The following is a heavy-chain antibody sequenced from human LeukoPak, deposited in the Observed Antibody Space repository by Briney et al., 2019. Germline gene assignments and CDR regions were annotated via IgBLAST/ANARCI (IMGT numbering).Heavy chain of an antibody. CDR3: VRWQYCGGNCYFSAFDI. V-gene: IGHV4-59*01. J-gene: IGHJ3*02. Sequence: SETLSLTCTVSGGSISSSYWSWIRQSPGKGLEWVGYIHHSGNTNSNPPLKSRVTISVGTPKNQFSLELSSVTAADTAVYYCVRWQYCGGNCYFSAFDIWGQGTMVTVSS. CDR2: IHHSGNT. CDR1: GGSISSSY. D-gene: IGHD2-21*01.